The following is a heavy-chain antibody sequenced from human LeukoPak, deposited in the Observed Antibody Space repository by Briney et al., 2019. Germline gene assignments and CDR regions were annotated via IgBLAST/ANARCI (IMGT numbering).Heavy chain of an antibody. D-gene: IGHD4-11*01. J-gene: IGHJ2*01. Sequence: SQTLSLTCTVSGGSISSGDYYWGWIRQPPGKGLEWIGSIYYSGSTYYNPSLKSRVTISVDTSKNQFSLKLSSVTAADTAVYYCARPPWSSYSNHWYFDLWGRGTLVTVSS. CDR1: GGSISSGDYY. CDR3: ARPPWSSYSNHWYFDL. CDR2: IYYSGST. V-gene: IGHV4-39*01.